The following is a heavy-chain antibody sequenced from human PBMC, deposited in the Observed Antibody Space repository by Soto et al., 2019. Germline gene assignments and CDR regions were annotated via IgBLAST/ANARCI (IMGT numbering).Heavy chain of an antibody. V-gene: IGHV3-30*18. CDR3: AKAYRWLAIDY. Sequence: QVQLVESGGGVVQPGRSLRLSCAASGFTFSSYGMHWVRQAPGKGLEWVAVISYDGSNKYYADSVKGRFTISRDNSKNTLYLQMNSLRAEDTAVYYCAKAYRWLAIDYWGQGTQVTVSS. J-gene: IGHJ4*02. CDR2: ISYDGSNK. CDR1: GFTFSSYG. D-gene: IGHD6-19*01.